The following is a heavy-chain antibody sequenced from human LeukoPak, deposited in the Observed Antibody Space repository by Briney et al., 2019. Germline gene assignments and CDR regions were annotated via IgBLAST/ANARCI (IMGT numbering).Heavy chain of an antibody. CDR3: ARDVPLRYYDSSGYYGGAFDY. CDR1: VFTFIYYS. D-gene: IGHD3-22*01. V-gene: IGHV3-21*01. J-gene: IGHJ4*02. CDR2: ISSSSSYI. Sequence: GGSLILSCSASVFTFIYYSMNWVRQAPGKGLEWVSSISSSSSYIYYADSVKGRFTISRDNAKNSLYLQMNSLRAEDTAVYYCARDVPLRYYDSSGYYGGAFDYWGQGTLVTVSS.